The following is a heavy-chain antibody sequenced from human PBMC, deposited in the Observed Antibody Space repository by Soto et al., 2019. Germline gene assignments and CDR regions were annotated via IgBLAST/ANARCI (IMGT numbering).Heavy chain of an antibody. Sequence: QVQLVQSGAEVKKPGASVKVSCKASGYTFRIYGISWVRQAPGQGLEWMGWISPNNGDTHYAQNLQGRVTMTTATSTSTAYMEVRSLRAYDPAVYYCARKGTGAPVDYWGQGTLVTVSS. D-gene: IGHD1-1*01. CDR1: GYTFRIYG. CDR2: ISPNNGDT. CDR3: ARKGTGAPVDY. J-gene: IGHJ4*02. V-gene: IGHV1-18*01.